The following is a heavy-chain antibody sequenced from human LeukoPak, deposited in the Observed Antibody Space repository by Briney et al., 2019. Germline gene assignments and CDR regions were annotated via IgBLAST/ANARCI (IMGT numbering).Heavy chain of an antibody. CDR1: GFTFSSYA. D-gene: IGHD6-19*01. V-gene: IGHV3-23*01. CDR3: ANSRGAVAGAPDY. CDR2: ISGSGGST. J-gene: IGHJ4*02. Sequence: GGSLRLSCAASGFTFSSYAMSWVRQPPGKGLEWVSAISGSGGSTYYADSVKGRFTISRDNSKNTLYLQMNSLRAEDTAVYYCANSRGAVAGAPDYWGQGALVTVSS.